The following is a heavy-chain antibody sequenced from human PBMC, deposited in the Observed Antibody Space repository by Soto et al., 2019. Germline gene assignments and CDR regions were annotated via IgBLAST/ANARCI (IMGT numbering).Heavy chain of an antibody. V-gene: IGHV3-53*01. D-gene: IGHD6-13*01. CDR3: AKCMGSSWIGVIDN. CDR1: GFTVSTNY. Sequence: GGSLRLSCAASGFTVSTNYMGWVRQSPGKGLEWVSVIYTGGSTYYAGSVKGRFTISRDNSKNRLFLRMNSLRAEDTAIYYCAKCMGSSWIGVIDNWGQGTLVTVSS. J-gene: IGHJ4*02. CDR2: IYTGGST.